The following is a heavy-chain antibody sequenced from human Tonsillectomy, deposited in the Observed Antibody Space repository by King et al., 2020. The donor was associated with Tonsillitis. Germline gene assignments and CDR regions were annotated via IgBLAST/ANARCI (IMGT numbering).Heavy chain of an antibody. V-gene: IGHV5-51*01. Sequence: QLVQSGAEVKKPGESLKISCKGSGYSFTTYWIGWVRQMPGKGLEWRGIIYPGDSDTRYSPSFHGQVTISADKSISTAYLQWSSLKASDTAMYYCARRTGGVSSGYLIGGGSPYFDLWGQGTQVTVSS. CDR2: IYPGDSDT. CDR3: ARRTGGVSSGYLIGGGSPYFDL. D-gene: IGHD3-22*01. CDR1: GYSFTTYW. J-gene: IGHJ4*02.